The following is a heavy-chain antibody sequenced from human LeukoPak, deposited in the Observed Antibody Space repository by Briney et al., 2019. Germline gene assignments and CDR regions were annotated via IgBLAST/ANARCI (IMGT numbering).Heavy chain of an antibody. V-gene: IGHV3-23*01. D-gene: IGHD3-9*01. CDR1: GFTFSSYT. Sequence: GGSLRLSCAASGFTFSSYTMNWVRQAPGKGLEWVSAISGSGGSTYYADSVKGRFTISRDNSKNTLYLQMNSLRAEDTAVYYCAKDRASGLRYFDWLVDYWGQGTLVTVSS. CDR3: AKDRASGLRYFDWLVDY. J-gene: IGHJ4*02. CDR2: ISGSGGST.